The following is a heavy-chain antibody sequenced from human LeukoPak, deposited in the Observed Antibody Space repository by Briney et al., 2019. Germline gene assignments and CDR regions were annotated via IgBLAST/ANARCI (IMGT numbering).Heavy chain of an antibody. CDR1: GGSISSSNW. V-gene: IGHV4-4*02. Sequence: PSETLSLTCAVSGGSISSSNWWSWVRQPPGKGLEWIGDVYHSGSANYKPSLKSRVTISVDESKNQFSLKLSSVTAADTAVYYCARDSYCSGGSCWANWFDPWGQGTLVTVSS. CDR3: ARDSYCSGGSCWANWFDP. D-gene: IGHD2-15*01. J-gene: IGHJ5*02. CDR2: VYHSGSA.